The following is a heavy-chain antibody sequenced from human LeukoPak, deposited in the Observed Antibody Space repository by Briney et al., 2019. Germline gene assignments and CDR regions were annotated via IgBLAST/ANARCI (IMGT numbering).Heavy chain of an antibody. J-gene: IGHJ5*02. CDR2: INTNTGNP. D-gene: IGHD3-22*01. Sequence: ASVKVSCKASGYTFTSYAMNWVRQAPGQGLEWMGWINTNTGNPTYARGFTGRFVFSLDTSVSTAYLQISSLKAEDTAVYYCAILRHYYDSSGYENWFDPWGQGTLVTVSS. CDR1: GYTFTSYA. CDR3: AILRHYYDSSGYENWFDP. V-gene: IGHV7-4-1*02.